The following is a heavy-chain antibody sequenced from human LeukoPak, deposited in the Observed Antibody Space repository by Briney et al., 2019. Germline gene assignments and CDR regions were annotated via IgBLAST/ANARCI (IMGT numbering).Heavy chain of an antibody. CDR2: INHSGST. CDR3: ARAVLLWFGELAFDY. V-gene: IGHV4-34*01. CDR1: GGSFSGYY. J-gene: IGHJ4*02. Sequence: SETLSLTCAVYGGSFSGYYWSWIRQPPGNGLEWIGEINHSGSTNYNPSLKSRVTISVDTSKNQFSLKLSSVTAADTAVYYCARAVLLWFGELAFDYWGQGTLVTVSS. D-gene: IGHD3-10*01.